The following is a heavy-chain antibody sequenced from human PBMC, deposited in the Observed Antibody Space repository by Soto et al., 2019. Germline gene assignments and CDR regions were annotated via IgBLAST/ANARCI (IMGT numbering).Heavy chain of an antibody. CDR2: IYYSGST. J-gene: IGHJ3*02. CDR1: GGSISSSSYY. V-gene: IGHV4-39*01. D-gene: IGHD3-22*01. CDR3: ASEPYYYDSSGYPDGAFDI. Sequence: QLQLQESGPGLVKPSETLSLTCTVSGGSISSSSYYWGWIRQPPGKGLEWIGSIYYSGSTYYNPSLKSRVTISVDTSKNQFSLKLSSVTAADTAVYYCASEPYYYDSSGYPDGAFDIWGQGTMVTVSS.